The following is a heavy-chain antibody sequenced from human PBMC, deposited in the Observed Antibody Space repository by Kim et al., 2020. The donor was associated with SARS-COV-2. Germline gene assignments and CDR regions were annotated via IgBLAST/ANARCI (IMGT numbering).Heavy chain of an antibody. V-gene: IGHV7-4-1*02. J-gene: IGHJ6*02. CDR1: GYTFTSYA. CDR2: INTNTGNP. CDR3: ARDRPGYSSSWYPPDKYYYYGMDV. Sequence: ASVKVSCKASGYTFTSYAMNWVRQAPGQGLEWMGWINTNTGNPTYAQGFTGRFVFSLDTSVSTAYLQISSLKAEDTAVYYCARDRPGYSSSWYPPDKYYYYGMDVWGQGTTVTVSS. D-gene: IGHD6-13*01.